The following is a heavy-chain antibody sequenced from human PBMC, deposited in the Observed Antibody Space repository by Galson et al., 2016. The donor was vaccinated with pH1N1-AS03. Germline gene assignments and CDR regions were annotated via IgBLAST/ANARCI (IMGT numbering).Heavy chain of an antibody. D-gene: IGHD3-22*01. CDR2: IYYSGTT. CDR1: GAPITSGSHY. CDR3: ARDGQLGPHYYPLDV. Sequence: SETLSLTCSVSGAPITSGSHYWTWIRQLPGKGLEWIGYIYYSGTTKFNPSLATRVTMSVDRSKSQFSLNLMSVTAADTAVYYCARDGQLGPHYYPLDVWGQGTTVTVSS. V-gene: IGHV4-61*01. J-gene: IGHJ6*02.